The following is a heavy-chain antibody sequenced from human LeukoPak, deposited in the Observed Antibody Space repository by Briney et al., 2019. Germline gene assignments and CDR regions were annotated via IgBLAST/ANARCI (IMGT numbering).Heavy chain of an antibody. J-gene: IGHJ4*02. CDR2: IYTSGST. D-gene: IGHD1-26*01. CDR3: AREVGSFDY. V-gene: IGHV4-61*02. Sequence: KSSQTLSLTCTVSGGSISSGSYYWSWIRQPAGKGLEWIGRIYTSGSTNYNPSLKSRVTISVDTSKNQFSLKLSSVTATDTAVYYCAREVGSFDYWGQGTLATVSS. CDR1: GGSISSGSYY.